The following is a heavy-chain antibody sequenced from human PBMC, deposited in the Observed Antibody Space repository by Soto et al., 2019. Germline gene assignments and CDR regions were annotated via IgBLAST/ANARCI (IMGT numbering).Heavy chain of an antibody. CDR3: ARIHYGKGAFDI. Sequence: PGGSLRLSCAASGFTFKDYYLTWVRQAPGKGLEGVSYISGSGTTIYYADSVKGRFTISRDNAKDSLFLQMNSLRADDTAVYYCARIHYGKGAFDIWGQGTMVTVSS. CDR2: ISGSGTTI. J-gene: IGHJ3*02. V-gene: IGHV3-11*01. CDR1: GFTFKDYY. D-gene: IGHD4-17*01.